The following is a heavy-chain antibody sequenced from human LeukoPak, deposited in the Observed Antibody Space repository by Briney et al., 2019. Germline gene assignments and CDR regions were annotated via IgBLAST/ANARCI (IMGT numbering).Heavy chain of an antibody. Sequence: PGGSLRLSCAASGFTFSSYGMHWVRQAPGKGLEWVAVISYDGSNKYYADSVKGRFTISRDNSKNTLYLQMNSLRAEDTAVYYCAKSKVPAAPNYMDVWGKGTTVTVSS. CDR3: AKSKVPAAPNYMDV. CDR1: GFTFSSYG. D-gene: IGHD2-2*01. J-gene: IGHJ6*03. V-gene: IGHV3-30*18. CDR2: ISYDGSNK.